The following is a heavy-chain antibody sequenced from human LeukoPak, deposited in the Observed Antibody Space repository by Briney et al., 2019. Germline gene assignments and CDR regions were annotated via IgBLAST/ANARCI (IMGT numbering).Heavy chain of an antibody. CDR3: ARLSTATRHWLAASDI. D-gene: IGHD6-19*01. CDR2: INPDAGDT. J-gene: IGHJ3*02. V-gene: IGHV1-2*06. CDR1: GYSFTDYF. Sequence: GASVKVSCKASGYSFTDYFLYWVRQAPGQGLEWMGRINPDAGDTNYAQTFQGRITMTRDTSISTAYMELSSLKSDDTAVYYCARLSTATRHWLAASDIWAQGTVVTVSS.